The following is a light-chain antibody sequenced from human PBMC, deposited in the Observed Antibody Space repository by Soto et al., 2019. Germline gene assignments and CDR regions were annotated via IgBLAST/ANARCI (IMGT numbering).Light chain of an antibody. Sequence: QSALTQPASVSGSPGQSITISCTGTSSDVGAYNYVSWYQQHPGKVPKVMIFDVSSRPSGVSNRFSGSKSGNTASLTISGHQTEDEADYYCSSYTTSRNVVFGGGTKLTVL. CDR3: SSYTTSRNVV. CDR1: SSDVGAYNY. CDR2: DVS. V-gene: IGLV2-14*03. J-gene: IGLJ2*01.